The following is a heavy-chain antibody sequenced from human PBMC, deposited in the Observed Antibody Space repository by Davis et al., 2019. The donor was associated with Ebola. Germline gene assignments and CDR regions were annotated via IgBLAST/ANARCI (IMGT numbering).Heavy chain of an antibody. CDR3: ARSGDIVATVYYFDY. Sequence: GESLKISCAASGFTVSSNYMSWVRQAPGKGLEWVSVIYSGGSTYYADSVKGRFTISRDNSKNTLYLQMNSLRAEDTAVYYCARSGDIVATVYYFDYWGQGTLVTVSS. CDR2: IYSGGST. V-gene: IGHV3-53*05. D-gene: IGHD5-12*01. J-gene: IGHJ4*02. CDR1: GFTVSSNY.